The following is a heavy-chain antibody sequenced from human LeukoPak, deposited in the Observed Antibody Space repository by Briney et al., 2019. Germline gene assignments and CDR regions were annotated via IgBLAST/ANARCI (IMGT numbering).Heavy chain of an antibody. CDR3: STQRPRGPLDY. J-gene: IGHJ4*02. CDR1: GFTFSNAW. V-gene: IGHV3-15*01. CDR2: IQSKSDGETT. D-gene: IGHD2-2*01. Sequence: GGSLRLSCAVFGFTFSNAWMNWVRQAPGKGLEWVGRIQSKSDGETTEHAAPVKGRFTISRDDSKNTLYLQMNSLKIEDTAVYYCSTQRPRGPLDYWGQGTLVTVSS.